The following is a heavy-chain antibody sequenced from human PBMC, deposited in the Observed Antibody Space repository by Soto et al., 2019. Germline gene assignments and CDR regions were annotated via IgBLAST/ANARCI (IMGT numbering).Heavy chain of an antibody. CDR1: GLTFSDCY. Sequence: QVQLVESGGGLVKPGGSLRLSCAASGLTFSDCYMNWIRQAPGKGLAWVSCISSSGSSINYADSVKGRFTTSRDNAKNSMYRQMNSLRAEETAMYYCARVRLGEWGYAMDVWGQGTTVTVSS. D-gene: IGHD3-16*01. CDR2: ISSSGSSI. J-gene: IGHJ6*02. CDR3: ARVRLGEWGYAMDV. V-gene: IGHV3-11*01.